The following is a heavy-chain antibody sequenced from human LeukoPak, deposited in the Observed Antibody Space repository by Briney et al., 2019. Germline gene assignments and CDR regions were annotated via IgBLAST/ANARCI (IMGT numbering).Heavy chain of an antibody. CDR3: ATLVSTRYYFDY. Sequence: SETLSLTCTVSGYSISSGYYWGWIRQPPGKGLEWIGSIYHSGSTYYNPFLKSRVTISVDTSKNQFSLRLTSVTAADTAVYSCATLVSTRYYFDYWGQGTLVTVSS. D-gene: IGHD5/OR15-5a*01. V-gene: IGHV4-38-2*02. CDR2: IYHSGST. J-gene: IGHJ4*02. CDR1: GYSISSGYY.